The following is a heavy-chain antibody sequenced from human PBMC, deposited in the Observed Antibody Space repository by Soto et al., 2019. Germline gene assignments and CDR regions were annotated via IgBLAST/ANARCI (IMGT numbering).Heavy chain of an antibody. Sequence: QVQLVQSGAEVKKPGTSVKVSCKASGYTFISHGISWVRQAPGQGLERIGWVCADNGNTNYAQSLQGRVTMTTDTSTNTGYMELRSPTSADTTVYYCARDLGYCRSGTCQREGFDPWGQGTLVIVSS. V-gene: IGHV1-18*01. CDR1: GYTFISHG. J-gene: IGHJ5*02. CDR2: VCADNGNT. CDR3: ARDLGYCRSGTCQREGFDP. D-gene: IGHD2-15*01.